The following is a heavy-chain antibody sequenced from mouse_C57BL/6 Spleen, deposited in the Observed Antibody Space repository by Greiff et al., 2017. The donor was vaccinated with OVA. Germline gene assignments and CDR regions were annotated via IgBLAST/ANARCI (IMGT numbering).Heavy chain of an antibody. V-gene: IGHV3-6*01. J-gene: IGHJ3*01. D-gene: IGHD2-5*01. CDR1: GYSITSGYY. CDR2: ISYDGSN. CDR3: ARREAYYSNSAWFAY. Sequence: VQLQESGPGLVKPSQSLSLACSVTGYSITSGYYWNWIRQFPGNKLEWMGYISYDGSNNYNPSLKNRISITRDTSKNQFFLKLNSVTTEDTATYYCARREAYYSNSAWFAYWGQGTLVTVSA.